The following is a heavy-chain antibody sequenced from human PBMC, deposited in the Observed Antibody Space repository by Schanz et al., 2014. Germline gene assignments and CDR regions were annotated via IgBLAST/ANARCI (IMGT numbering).Heavy chain of an antibody. CDR3: AKIWKAHHLTGRPGWSDGMDV. V-gene: IGHV3-33*06. Sequence: VQLVESGGGLLQPGGSLRLSCAVSGFTVSSNYMSWVRQAPGKGLEWVAVVCYDGSKKYYADSVKGRFTTSRDNSKNTMYLQMNSLRVEDTAIYYCAKIWKAHHLTGRPGWSDGMDVWGQGTTV. D-gene: IGHD3-3*01. J-gene: IGHJ6*02. CDR2: VCYDGSKK. CDR1: GFTVSSNY.